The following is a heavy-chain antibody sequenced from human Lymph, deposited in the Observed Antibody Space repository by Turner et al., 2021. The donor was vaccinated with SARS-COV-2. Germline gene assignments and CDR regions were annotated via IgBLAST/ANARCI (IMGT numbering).Heavy chain of an antibody. D-gene: IGHD6-19*01. V-gene: IGHV4-4*07. J-gene: IGHJ3*02. CDR1: GGPSSSYY. Sequence: VQPQESGPGLVKPSETLSLTCTVSGGPSSSYYRSWLRQPAGKGEEWSGRIYTSGSTNYNPSLKSRVTMSVDTSKNQFSLKLSSVTAADTAVYYCARAGGSGWPSYGFDNWGQGTMVTVSS. CDR3: ARAGGSGWPSYGFDN. CDR2: IYTSGST.